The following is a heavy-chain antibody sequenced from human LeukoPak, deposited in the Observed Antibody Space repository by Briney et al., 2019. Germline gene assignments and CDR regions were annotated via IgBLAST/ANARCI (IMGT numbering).Heavy chain of an antibody. V-gene: IGHV3-15*01. J-gene: IGHJ3*02. Sequence: GGSLRLSCAASGFTVSSIYMSWVRQAPGKGLEWVGRIKSKTDGGTTDYAAPVKGRFTISRDDSKNTLYLQMNSLKTEDTAVYYCTGAYYDFWSGTDAFDIWGQGTMVTVSS. CDR1: GFTVSSIY. CDR2: IKSKTDGGTT. CDR3: TGAYYDFWSGTDAFDI. D-gene: IGHD3-3*01.